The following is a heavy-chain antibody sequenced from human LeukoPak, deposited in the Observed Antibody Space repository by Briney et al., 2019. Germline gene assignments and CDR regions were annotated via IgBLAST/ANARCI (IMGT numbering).Heavy chain of an antibody. J-gene: IGHJ6*03. V-gene: IGHV4-31*03. CDR3: ARAPIVVVPAAIRDYYYYMDV. CDR2: IYGSGNT. CDR1: GGSISGVGYC. D-gene: IGHD2-2*02. Sequence: SETLSLTCTVSGGSISGVGYCWSWIRQHPGKGLEWIGYIYGSGNTYYNPSIKSRFTISVDKSKNQFSLKLSSVTAADTAVYYCARAPIVVVPAAIRDYYYYMDVWGKGTPVTVSS.